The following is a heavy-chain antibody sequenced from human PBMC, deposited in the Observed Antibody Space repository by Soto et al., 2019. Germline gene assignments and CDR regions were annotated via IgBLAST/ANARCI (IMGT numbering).Heavy chain of an antibody. CDR2: IKYDGSAT. V-gene: IGHV3-74*01. D-gene: IGHD4-17*01. CDR3: ARVNYGEDS. J-gene: IGHJ4*02. CDR1: GFTFSSYW. Sequence: PGGSLRLSCVASGFTFSSYWMHWVRQAPGKGLVWVSHIKYDGSATDYADSVKGRFTISRDNAKNTLYLQMNSLRVEDPAVYYCARVNYGEDSWGQGTLVPVSS.